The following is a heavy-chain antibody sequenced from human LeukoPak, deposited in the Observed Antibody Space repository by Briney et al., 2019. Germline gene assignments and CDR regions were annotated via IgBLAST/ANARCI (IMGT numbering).Heavy chain of an antibody. Sequence: SETLSLTCAVYGGSFSGYYWSWIRQPPGKGLEWIGEINHSGSTNYNPSLKSRVTISVDTSKNQFSLKLSSVTAADTAVYYCARGPFVGIGLYWGQGTLVTVSS. CDR1: GGSFSGYY. CDR2: INHSGST. CDR3: ARGPFVGIGLY. V-gene: IGHV4-34*01. J-gene: IGHJ4*02. D-gene: IGHD2-21*01.